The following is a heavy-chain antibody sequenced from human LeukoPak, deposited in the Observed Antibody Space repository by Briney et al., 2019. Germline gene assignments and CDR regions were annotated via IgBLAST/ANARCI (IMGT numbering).Heavy chain of an antibody. V-gene: IGHV4-38-2*01. D-gene: IGHD4-11*01. Sequence: PSQTLSLTCAVSGYSISSGYYWGWIRQPPGKGLEWIGSIYHSGSTYYNPSLKSRVTISVDTSKNQFSLKLSSVTAADTAVYYCARSPRNYPWYYYMGVWGKGTTVTVSS. J-gene: IGHJ6*03. CDR2: IYHSGST. CDR3: ARSPRNYPWYYYMGV. CDR1: GYSISSGYY.